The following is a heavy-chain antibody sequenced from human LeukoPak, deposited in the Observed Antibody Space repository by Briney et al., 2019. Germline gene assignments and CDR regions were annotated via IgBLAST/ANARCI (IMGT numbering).Heavy chain of an antibody. CDR3: ARRYCSSTSCTLDH. Sequence: GGSLRLPCAASGFTVSSYEMNWVRQAPGKGLEWVSYISSSGNTMYYADSVKGRFSISRDNAKNSLYLQMNSLRAEDTAVYYCARRYCSSTSCTLDHWGQGTLVTVSS. V-gene: IGHV3-48*03. D-gene: IGHD2-2*01. CDR2: ISSSGNTM. J-gene: IGHJ4*02. CDR1: GFTVSSYE.